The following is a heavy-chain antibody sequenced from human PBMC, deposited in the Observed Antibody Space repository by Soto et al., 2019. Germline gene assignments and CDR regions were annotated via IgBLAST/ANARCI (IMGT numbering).Heavy chain of an antibody. Sequence: GGSLRLSCAASGFTFSSYSMNWVRQAPGKGLEWVSSISSSSSYIYYADSVKGRFTISRDNAKNSLYLQMNSLRAEDTAVYYCARVSDFWSGYRPMDVWGQGTTVTVSS. CDR2: ISSSSSYI. J-gene: IGHJ6*02. CDR1: GFTFSSYS. V-gene: IGHV3-21*01. D-gene: IGHD3-3*01. CDR3: ARVSDFWSGYRPMDV.